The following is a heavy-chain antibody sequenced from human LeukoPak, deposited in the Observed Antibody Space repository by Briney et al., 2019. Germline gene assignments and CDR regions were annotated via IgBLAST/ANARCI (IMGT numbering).Heavy chain of an antibody. CDR2: IKEDGSEK. V-gene: IGHV3-7*03. J-gene: IGHJ5*02. D-gene: IGHD3-3*01. Sequence: YPGGSLRLSCAASGFTSGFTFSSYWMSWVRQAPGKGLEWVANIKEDGSEKYYVDAVKGRFTISRDNAKNSLHLQMNGLRVEDTAVYYCARDPPPAIFGVAPNWFDPWGQGTLVTVSS. CDR3: ARDPPPAIFGVAPNWFDP. CDR1: GFTFSSYW.